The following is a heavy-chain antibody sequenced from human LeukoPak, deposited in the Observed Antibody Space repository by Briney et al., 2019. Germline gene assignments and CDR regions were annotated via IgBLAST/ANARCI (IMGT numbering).Heavy chain of an antibody. CDR3: AREKTSSGTGWLDP. D-gene: IGHD2-8*02. Sequence: PGGSLRLSCVASGFTFRSYSMNWVRQAPGKGLEWVASMSGSTTFMYYSDSVKGRFTISRDNVKNSVYLQMNSLRAEDTAIYYCAREKTSSGTGWLDPWGQGTLVTVSS. CDR2: MSGSTTFM. CDR1: GFTFRSYS. V-gene: IGHV3-21*01. J-gene: IGHJ5*02.